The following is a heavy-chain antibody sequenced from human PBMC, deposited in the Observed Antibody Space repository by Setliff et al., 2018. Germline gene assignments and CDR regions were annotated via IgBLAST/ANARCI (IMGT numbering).Heavy chain of an antibody. J-gene: IGHJ5*02. Sequence: SETLSLTCTVSGGSISSSSYYWGWIRQPPGKGLEGIGTIYYTGNTYYNPSLKSRVTISVDTSKNQFSLNLSSFTAADTAIYYCAKVVPLGGTDRWGQGTLVTVSS. CDR2: IYYTGNT. CDR3: AKVVPLGGTDR. D-gene: IGHD1-1*01. V-gene: IGHV4-39*07. CDR1: GGSISSSSYY.